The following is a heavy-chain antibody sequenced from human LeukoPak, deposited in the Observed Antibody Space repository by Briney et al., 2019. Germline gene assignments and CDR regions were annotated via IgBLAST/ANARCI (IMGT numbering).Heavy chain of an antibody. D-gene: IGHD6-19*01. V-gene: IGHV1-2*02. J-gene: IGHJ3*02. CDR2: INPNSGGT. CDR1: GYTFTGYY. CDR3: AKVMGSGQWLVEREDFDI. Sequence: GASVKVSCKASGYTFTGYYIHWVRQAPGQGLECMGWINPNSGGTNYAQKFQGRVTMTRDTSISTAYMELSRLRSDDTAVYYCAKVMGSGQWLVEREDFDIWGQGTMVTVSS.